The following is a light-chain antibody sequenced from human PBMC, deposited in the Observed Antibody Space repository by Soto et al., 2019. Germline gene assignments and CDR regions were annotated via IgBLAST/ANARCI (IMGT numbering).Light chain of an antibody. V-gene: IGKV3-20*01. CDR1: QSVSSTY. J-gene: IGKJ2*01. CDR2: GAS. CDR3: QQYADSPKT. Sequence: EIVLTQSPGTLSLSPGERATLSCRASQSVSSTYLAWYQQKPGQTPRLLIYGASSRATGIPDRFSGSGSGTAFTLTISRLEPEDFAVYYCQQYADSPKTFGQGTKLEF.